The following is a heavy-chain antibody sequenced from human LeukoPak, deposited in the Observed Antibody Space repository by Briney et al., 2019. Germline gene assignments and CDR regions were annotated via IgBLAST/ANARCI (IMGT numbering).Heavy chain of an antibody. J-gene: IGHJ6*03. CDR2: ISGSGGST. Sequence: HPGGSLRLSCAASGFTFSSYAMSWVRQAPGKGLEWVSAISGSGGSTYYAGSVKGRFTISRDNSKNTLYLQMNSLRAEDTAVYYCAKDGVVLAAPGYYYYYMDVWGKGTTVTVSS. CDR1: GFTFSSYA. CDR3: AKDGVVLAAPGYYYYYMDV. D-gene: IGHD2-2*01. V-gene: IGHV3-23*01.